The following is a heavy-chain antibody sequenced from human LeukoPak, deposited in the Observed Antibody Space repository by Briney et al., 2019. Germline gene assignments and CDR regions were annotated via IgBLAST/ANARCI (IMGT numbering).Heavy chain of an antibody. CDR1: GFTFSGSA. CDR2: IRSKANSYAT. D-gene: IGHD1-26*01. J-gene: IGHJ4*02. Sequence: PGGSLGLSCAASGFTFSGSAMHWVRQASGKGLEWVGRIRSKANSYATAYAASVKGRFTISRDDSKDTAYLQMNSLKTEDTAVYYCTRLVGAYDYWGQGTLVTVSS. V-gene: IGHV3-73*01. CDR3: TRLVGAYDY.